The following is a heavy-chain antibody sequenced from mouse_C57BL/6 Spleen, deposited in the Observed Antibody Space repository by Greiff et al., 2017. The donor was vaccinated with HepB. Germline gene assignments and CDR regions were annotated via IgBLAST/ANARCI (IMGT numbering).Heavy chain of an antibody. D-gene: IGHD2-12*01. V-gene: IGHV1-59*01. CDR3: SRGSDDGYFDV. CDR1: GYTFTSYW. CDR2: IDPSDSYT. J-gene: IGHJ1*03. Sequence: QVQLQQPGAELVRPGTSVKLSCKASGYTFTSYWMHWVKQRPGQGLEWIGMIDPSDSYTNYNQKFKGKATLSVDTSTSTAYMQLSSLTYEDSAVYYCSRGSDDGYFDVWGTGTTVTVSS.